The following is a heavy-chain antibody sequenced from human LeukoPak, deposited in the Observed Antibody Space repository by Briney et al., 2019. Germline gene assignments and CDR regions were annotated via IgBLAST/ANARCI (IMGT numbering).Heavy chain of an antibody. CDR3: ARGQTTPSRHYYDSSGPNWFDP. CDR2: INHSGST. V-gene: IGHV4-34*01. Sequence: PSETLSLTCTVSGDSISSYYWSWIRQPPGKGLEWIGEINHSGSTNYNPSLKSRVTISVDTSKNQFSLKLSSVTAADTAVYYCARGQTTPSRHYYDSSGPNWFDPWGQGTLVTVSS. J-gene: IGHJ5*02. D-gene: IGHD3-22*01. CDR1: GDSISSYY.